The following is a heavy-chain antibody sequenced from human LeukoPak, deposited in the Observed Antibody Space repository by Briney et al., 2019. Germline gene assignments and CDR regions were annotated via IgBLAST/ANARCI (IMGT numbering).Heavy chain of an antibody. CDR3: AKVSWTTAARDY. CDR1: GFTFSYYD. Sequence: PGGSLRLSCAVSGFTFSYYDLSWVRQAPGKGLEWVSGITSSGGNTYYTDSVKGRFTISRDNSENTLYLQMNSLRAEDTAVYYCAKVSWTTAARDYWGQGTLVTVSS. D-gene: IGHD1-1*01. J-gene: IGHJ4*02. CDR2: ITSSGGNT. V-gene: IGHV3-23*01.